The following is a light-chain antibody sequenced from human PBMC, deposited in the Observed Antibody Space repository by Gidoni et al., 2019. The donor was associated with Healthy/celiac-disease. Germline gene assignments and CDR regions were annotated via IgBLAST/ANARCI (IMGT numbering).Light chain of an antibody. CDR1: QSVSSCY. V-gene: IGKV3-20*01. Sequence: EIVLTQSPGTLSLSPGERATLSCRASQSVSSCYLAWYQQKPGQAPRLLIYGASSRATGIPDRFSGSGSGTDFTLTISRLEPEDFAVYYCQQYGSSPITFXXXTRLEIK. J-gene: IGKJ5*01. CDR3: QQYGSSPIT. CDR2: GAS.